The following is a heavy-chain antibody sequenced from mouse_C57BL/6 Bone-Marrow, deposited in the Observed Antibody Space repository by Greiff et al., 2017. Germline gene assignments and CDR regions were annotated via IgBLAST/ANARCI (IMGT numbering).Heavy chain of an antibody. Sequence: ESGGDLVKPGGSLKLSCAASGFTFSSYGMSWVRQTPDKRLEWVATISSGGSYTYYPDSVKGRFTISRDNAKNTLYLQMSSLKSEDTAMYYCARRGYLLDYWGQGTTLTVSS. J-gene: IGHJ2*01. V-gene: IGHV5-6*02. CDR3: ARRGYLLDY. D-gene: IGHD5-1*01. CDR2: ISSGGSYT. CDR1: GFTFSSYG.